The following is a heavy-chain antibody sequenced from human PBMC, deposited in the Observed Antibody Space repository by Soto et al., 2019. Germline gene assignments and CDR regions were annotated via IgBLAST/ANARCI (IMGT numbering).Heavy chain of an antibody. J-gene: IGHJ4*02. V-gene: IGHV4-59*01. CDR3: AREAGTTGIDY. CDR2: IYYSGST. Sequence: SETLSLTCTVSGGSISSYYWSWIRQPPGKGLEWIGYIYYSGSTNYNPSLKSRVTISVDTSKNQFSLKLSSVTAADTAVYYCAREAGTTGIDYWGQGTLVTVSS. CDR1: GGSISSYY. D-gene: IGHD1-7*01.